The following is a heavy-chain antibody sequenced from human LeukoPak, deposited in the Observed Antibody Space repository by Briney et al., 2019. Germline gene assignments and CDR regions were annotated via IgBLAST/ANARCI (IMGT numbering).Heavy chain of an antibody. J-gene: IGHJ4*02. Sequence: GGSLRLSCAASGFTFTSYAMSWVRQAPGKGLEWVSAITGSGGSTYYADSVKGRFTISRDNSKNALYLQINSLTVDDAALYYCARGGVYIGSFFDYWGQGTLVTVSS. V-gene: IGHV3-23*01. CDR3: ARGGVYIGSFFDY. CDR1: GFTFTSYA. CDR2: ITGSGGST. D-gene: IGHD1-26*01.